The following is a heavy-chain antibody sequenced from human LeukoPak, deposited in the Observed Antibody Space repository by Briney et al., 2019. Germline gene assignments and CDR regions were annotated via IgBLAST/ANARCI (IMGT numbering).Heavy chain of an antibody. V-gene: IGHV3-23*01. CDR1: GFTFSSYA. CDR3: TRVRLGASTRYFDY. Sequence: PGGSLRLSCAASGFTFSSYAMSWVRQAPGKGLEWVSAISGSGGSTYYADSVKGRFTISRDNSKNTLYLQMNSLRSEDTALYYCTRVRLGASTRYFDYWGQGTLVTVSS. CDR2: ISGSGGST. J-gene: IGHJ4*02. D-gene: IGHD1-26*01.